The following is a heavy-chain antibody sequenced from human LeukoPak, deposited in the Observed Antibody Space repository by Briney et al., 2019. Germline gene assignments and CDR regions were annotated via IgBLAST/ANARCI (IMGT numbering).Heavy chain of an antibody. CDR2: ISSSGCT. D-gene: IGHD5-18*01. V-gene: IGHV4-61*02. J-gene: IGHJ4*02. Sequence: SQTLSLTCTVSGDSISSGDYYWSWIRQPAGKGLEWIGRISSSGCTNYNPSLKSRVTISVDTFKNQFSLKLSSVTAADTAVYYCARVSVDTAMPSFDYWGQGTLVTVSS. CDR1: GDSISSGDYY. CDR3: ARVSVDTAMPSFDY.